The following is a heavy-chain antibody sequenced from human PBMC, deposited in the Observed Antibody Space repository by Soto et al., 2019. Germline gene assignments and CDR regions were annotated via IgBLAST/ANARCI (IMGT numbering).Heavy chain of an antibody. CDR1: GGSVSSSNW. J-gene: IGHJ4*02. V-gene: IGHV4-4*02. D-gene: IGHD2-21*02. Sequence: SETQSLTCAVSGGSVSSSNWWSWVRQPPGKGLEWIGEIYHSGSTNYNPSLKSRVTISVDTSKNQFSLKLSSVTAEDTAVYYCAKDRDAYCGGDCYTEHYFDYWGQGTLVTVSS. CDR3: AKDRDAYCGGDCYTEHYFDY. CDR2: IYHSGST.